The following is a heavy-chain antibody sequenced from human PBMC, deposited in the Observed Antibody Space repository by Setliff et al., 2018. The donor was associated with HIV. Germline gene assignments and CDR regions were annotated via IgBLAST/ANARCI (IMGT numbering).Heavy chain of an antibody. D-gene: IGHD3-22*01. Sequence: ASVKVSCKASGYTFTAYYLHWVRQAPGQGLEWMGWINPNSGGTDYAQKFRGRVTMTRDTSISTAYMGLSRLTSDDTAVYYCARGPNYYDRGSYYNFDYWGEG. CDR3: ARGPNYYDRGSYYNFDY. J-gene: IGHJ4*02. CDR1: GYTFTAYY. V-gene: IGHV1-2*02. CDR2: INPNSGGT.